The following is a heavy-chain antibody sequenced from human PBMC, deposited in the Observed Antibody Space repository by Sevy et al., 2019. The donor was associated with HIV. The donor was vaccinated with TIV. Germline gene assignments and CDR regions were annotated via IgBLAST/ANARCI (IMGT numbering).Heavy chain of an antibody. D-gene: IGHD6-19*01. CDR1: GFTFSDYY. CDR2: ISNRSTYT. CDR3: GGVRYTSGVEYFDY. V-gene: IGHV3-11*06. J-gene: IGHJ4*02. Sequence: GGSLRLSCAASGFTFSDYYMSWIRQAPGKGLEWISYISNRSTYTNYADSMKGRFTISRDNAKNSLYLQMNTLRAEETAVYYWGGVRYTSGVEYFDYWGQGTLVTVSS.